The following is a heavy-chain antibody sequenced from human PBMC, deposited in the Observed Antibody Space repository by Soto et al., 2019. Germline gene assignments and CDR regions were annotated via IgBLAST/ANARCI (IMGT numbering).Heavy chain of an antibody. CDR3: AKSLFRAGISHLSVITTGPDAFDI. J-gene: IGHJ3*02. V-gene: IGHV3-30*18. CDR2: ISYDGSNK. CDR1: GFTFSSYG. D-gene: IGHD3-22*01. Sequence: GESLRLSCAASGFTFSSYGMHWVRQAPGKGLEWVAVISYDGSNKYYADSVKGRFTISRDNSKNTLYLQMNSLRAEDTAVYYCAKSLFRAGISHLSVITTGPDAFDIWGQGTMVTVSS.